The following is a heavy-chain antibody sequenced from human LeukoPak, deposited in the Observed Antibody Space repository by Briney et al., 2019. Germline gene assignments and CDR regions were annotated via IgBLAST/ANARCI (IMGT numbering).Heavy chain of an antibody. CDR3: ATGGYYYDSSGYYYY. D-gene: IGHD3-22*01. CDR1: GYTLTELS. J-gene: IGHJ4*02. V-gene: IGHV1-24*01. CDR2: FDPEDGET. Sequence: ASVKVSCKVSGYTLTELSMHWVRQAPGKGLERMGGFDPEDGETIYAQKIQGRVTMTEDTSTDTAYMELSSLRSEDTAVYYCATGGYYYDSSGYYYYWGQGTLVTVSS.